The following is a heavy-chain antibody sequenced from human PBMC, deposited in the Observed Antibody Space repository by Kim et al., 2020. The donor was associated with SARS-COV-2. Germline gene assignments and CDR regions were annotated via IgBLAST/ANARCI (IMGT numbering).Heavy chain of an antibody. J-gene: IGHJ4*02. V-gene: IGHV4-39*01. CDR3: ARHRREEQQLQYFDY. CDR2: IYYSGST. D-gene: IGHD6-13*01. CDR1: GGSISSSSYY. Sequence: SETLSLTCTVSGGSISSSSYYWGWIRQPPGKGLEWIGSIYYSGSTYYNPSLKSRVTISVDTSKNQFSLKLSSVTAADTAVYYCARHRREEQQLQYFDYWGQGTLVTVSS.